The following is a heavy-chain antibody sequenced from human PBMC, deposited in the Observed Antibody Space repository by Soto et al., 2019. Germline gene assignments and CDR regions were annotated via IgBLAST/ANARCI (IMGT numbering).Heavy chain of an antibody. V-gene: IGHV1-2*02. D-gene: IGHD5-18*01. Sequence: ASVKVSCKASGYTFTGYYMHWVRQAPGQGLEWMGWINPNSGGTNYAQKFQGRVTMTRDTSISTAYMELSRLRSDDTAVYYCARDLRIQLWPEDFLYYYYGMDVWRQGTTVTVSS. CDR1: GYTFTGYY. J-gene: IGHJ6*02. CDR3: ARDLRIQLWPEDFLYYYYGMDV. CDR2: INPNSGGT.